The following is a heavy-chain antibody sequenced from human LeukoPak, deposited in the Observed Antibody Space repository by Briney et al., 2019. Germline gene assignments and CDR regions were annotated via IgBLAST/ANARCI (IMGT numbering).Heavy chain of an antibody. Sequence: GGSLRLSCAASGFTFSSYSMNWVRQAPGKGLEWVSYISSSSSTIYYADSVKGRFTISRDNAKNSLYLQMNSLRAEDTAVYYCARASLYDNSAYYLDYWGQGTLVTVSS. CDR1: GFTFSSYS. V-gene: IGHV3-48*01. CDR2: ISSSSSTI. CDR3: ARASLYDNSAYYLDY. D-gene: IGHD3-22*01. J-gene: IGHJ4*02.